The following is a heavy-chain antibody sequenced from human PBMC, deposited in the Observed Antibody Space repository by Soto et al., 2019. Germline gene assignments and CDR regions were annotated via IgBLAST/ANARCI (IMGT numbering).Heavy chain of an antibody. D-gene: IGHD1-1*01. CDR1: GFTVSSNY. CDR3: ARAGTRPYYYYGMDV. CDR2: IYSGGTT. Sequence: RLSCAASGFTVSSNYMTWVRQAPGKGLEWVSVIYSGGTTYYADSVKGRFTISRDNSKNTLYLQMNSLRVEDTAVYYCARAGTRPYYYYGMDVWGQGTTVTVSS. J-gene: IGHJ6*02. V-gene: IGHV3-53*01.